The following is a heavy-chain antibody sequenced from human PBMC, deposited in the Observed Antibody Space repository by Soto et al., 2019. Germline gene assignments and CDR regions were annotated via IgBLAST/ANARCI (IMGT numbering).Heavy chain of an antibody. J-gene: IGHJ4*02. CDR1: GFSLSTSGMC. CDR2: IDWDDDK. D-gene: IGHD6-19*01. Sequence: GSGPTLVNPTQTLTLTCTFSGFSLSTSGMCVSWIRQPPGKALEWLALIDWDDDKYYSTSLKTRLTISKDTSKNQVVLTMTNMDPVDTATYYCARMGAYSSGWRAKAAFDYWGQGTLVTVSS. V-gene: IGHV2-70*01. CDR3: ARMGAYSSGWRAKAAFDY.